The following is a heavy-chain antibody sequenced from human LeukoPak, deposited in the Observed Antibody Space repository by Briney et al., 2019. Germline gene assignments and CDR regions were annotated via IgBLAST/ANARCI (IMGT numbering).Heavy chain of an antibody. Sequence: GASVKVSCKASGYTFTSYDINWVRQATGQGLEWMGRMNPNSGNTGYAQKFQGRVTMTRNTSISTAYMELSSLRSEDTAVYYCAIVAWGAPYYFDYWGQGTLVTVSS. D-gene: IGHD1-26*01. V-gene: IGHV1-8*01. CDR2: MNPNSGNT. CDR3: AIVAWGAPYYFDY. CDR1: GYTFTSYD. J-gene: IGHJ4*02.